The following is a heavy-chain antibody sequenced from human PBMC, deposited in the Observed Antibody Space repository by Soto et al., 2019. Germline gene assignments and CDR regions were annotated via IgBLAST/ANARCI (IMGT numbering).Heavy chain of an antibody. CDR2: ISPYNGNT. CDR3: ATQIDTVMVFRD. CDR1: DKTFLSYG. V-gene: IGHV1-18*01. J-gene: IGHJ4*02. D-gene: IGHD5-18*01. Sequence: QVQLVQSGAEVKKPGASVKVSCKASDKTFLSYGISWVRQGPGQGLEWMGWISPYNGNTNYAQKLQGRVNMTTDTSTSTAYMELMSLRSDDTAVYYCATQIDTVMVFRDWGQGTLVTVSS.